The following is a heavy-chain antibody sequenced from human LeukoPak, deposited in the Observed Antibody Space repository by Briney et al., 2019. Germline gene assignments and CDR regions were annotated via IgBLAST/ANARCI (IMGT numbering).Heavy chain of an antibody. J-gene: IGHJ3*02. D-gene: IGHD3-10*01. CDR3: ARDRFTRRFGHAFDI. V-gene: IGHV3-7*01. CDR2: IKQDGSEK. CDR1: GFTFSSYW. Sequence: SGGSLRLSCAASGFTFSSYWMSWVRQAPGKGLEWVANIKQDGSEKYYVDSVKGRFTISRDNAKNSLYLQMNSLRAEDTAVYYCARDRFTRRFGHAFDIWGQGTMVTVSS.